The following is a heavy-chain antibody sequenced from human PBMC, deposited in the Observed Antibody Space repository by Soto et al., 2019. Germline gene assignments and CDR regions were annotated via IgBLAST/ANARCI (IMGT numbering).Heavy chain of an antibody. V-gene: IGHV3-23*01. J-gene: IGHJ4*02. CDR3: AKNQERELPRVIDF. Sequence: GGSMRLSCATSGLTFSNYAMSWVRQAPGGGLEWVSSMSGSSSTTYYADSVRGRFTISRDRSKNTLYLQMSSLRAEDTALYYCAKNQERELPRVIDFWGQGTLVTVSS. CDR1: GLTFSNYA. CDR2: MSGSSSTT. D-gene: IGHD1-7*01.